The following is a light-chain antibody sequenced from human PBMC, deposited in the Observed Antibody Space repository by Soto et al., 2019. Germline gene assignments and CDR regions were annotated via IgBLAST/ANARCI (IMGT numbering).Light chain of an antibody. V-gene: IGKV3-15*01. Sequence: EIVMTQSPATLSVSPGERATVSCRAGQSLNYNLAWYQQKPGQAPRLLIYGASARATGVPARFSGSGSETEFTLTISSVQSEDCAIYFGQQYSHWPPYTFGQGTTLEIK. CDR1: QSLNYN. J-gene: IGKJ2*01. CDR2: GAS. CDR3: QQYSHWPPYT.